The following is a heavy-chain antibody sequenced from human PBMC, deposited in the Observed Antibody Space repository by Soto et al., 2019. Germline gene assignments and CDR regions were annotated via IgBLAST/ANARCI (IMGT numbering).Heavy chain of an antibody. Sequence: QVQLQQSGPGLVKPSQTLLLTCAISGDSVSSNSAAWNWIRQSPARGLEWLGRTYYRSKWYNDYAVSVKSRIXXNXDIXKNQFSLQLNSVTPEDTAVYYCAHHSSSPSLTFDYWGQGTLVTVSS. CDR2: TYYRSKWYN. CDR3: AHHSSSPSLTFDY. V-gene: IGHV6-1*01. D-gene: IGHD6-6*01. J-gene: IGHJ4*02. CDR1: GDSVSSNSAA.